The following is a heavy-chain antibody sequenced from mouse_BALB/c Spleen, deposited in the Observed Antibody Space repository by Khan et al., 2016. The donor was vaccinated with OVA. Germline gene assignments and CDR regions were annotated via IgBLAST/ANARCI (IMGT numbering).Heavy chain of an antibody. CDR2: IWTGGST. J-gene: IGHJ1*01. CDR1: GFSLTSYG. V-gene: IGHV2-9*02. CDR3: ARYYGNYGGYFDV. D-gene: IGHD2-1*01. Sequence: QVQLKESGPGLVAPSQSLSITCTVSGFSLTSYGVHWVRQPPGKGLEWLGVIWTGGSTNYNSALMSRLSISKDNSKSQVFLKMNSLQTDDTAMYYWARYYGNYGGYFDVWGAGTTVTVSS.